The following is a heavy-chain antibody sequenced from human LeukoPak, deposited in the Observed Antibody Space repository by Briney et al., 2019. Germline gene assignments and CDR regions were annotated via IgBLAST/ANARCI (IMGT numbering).Heavy chain of an antibody. V-gene: IGHV4-59*01. CDR1: GGSISSYY. D-gene: IGHD3-3*01. Sequence: PSETLSLTCTVSGGSISSYYWSWIRQPPGKGLEWMGYIYYSGSTNYNPSLKSRVTISVDTSKTLFSLKLSSVTAADTAVYYCARDLYDFWSGYFGGRWFDPWGQGTLVTVSS. J-gene: IGHJ5*02. CDR2: IYYSGST. CDR3: ARDLYDFWSGYFGGRWFDP.